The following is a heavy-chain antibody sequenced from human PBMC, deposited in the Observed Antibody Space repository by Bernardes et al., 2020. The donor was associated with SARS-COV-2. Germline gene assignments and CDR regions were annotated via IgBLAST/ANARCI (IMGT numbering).Heavy chain of an antibody. CDR1: GGSISSSSYY. D-gene: IGHD2-2*02. CDR3: ARLYDSRYYYGMDV. J-gene: IGHJ6*02. CDR2: IYYSGST. Sequence: SETLSLTCNVSGGSISSSSYYWGWIRQPPGKGLEWIGSIYYSGSTYYNPSLKSRVTISVDTSKNQFSLKLSSVTAADTAVYYCARLYDSRYYYGMDVWGQGTTVTVSS. V-gene: IGHV4-39*01.